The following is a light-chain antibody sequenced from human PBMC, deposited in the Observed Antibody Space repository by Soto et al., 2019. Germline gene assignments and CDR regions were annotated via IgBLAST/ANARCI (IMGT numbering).Light chain of an antibody. CDR2: EVS. Sequence: DIVLTQTPLSSPVTLGQPASISCRSSQSLVHSDGNTYLNWLQQRPGQPPRLLIYEVSNRFSGVPDRFSGSEAGTDFTLEISRVEAEDVGVYYCMQTTQFPLTFGGGTKVEIK. CDR3: MQTTQFPLT. V-gene: IGKV2-24*01. J-gene: IGKJ4*01. CDR1: QSLVHSDGNTY.